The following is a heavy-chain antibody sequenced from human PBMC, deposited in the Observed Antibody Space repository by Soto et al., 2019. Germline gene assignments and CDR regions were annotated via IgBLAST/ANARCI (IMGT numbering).Heavy chain of an antibody. J-gene: IGHJ4*02. V-gene: IGHV3-33*08. Sequence: QVQLVESGGGVVQPGRSLRLSCAASGFTFSSYGMHWVRQAPGKGLEWVAVIWYDGSDKYYADSVKGRFTISRDNSKNTLYLQMNSLRAEDTAVYYCALSWYSYYFDLWGQVTLVTVSS. CDR2: IWYDGSDK. CDR3: ALSWYSYYFDL. D-gene: IGHD1-1*01. CDR1: GFTFSSYG.